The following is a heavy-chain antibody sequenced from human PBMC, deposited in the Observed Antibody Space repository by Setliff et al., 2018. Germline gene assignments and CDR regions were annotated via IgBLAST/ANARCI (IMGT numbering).Heavy chain of an antibody. V-gene: IGHV3-23*01. J-gene: IGHJ3*02. Sequence: GGSLRLSCAASGFTFSSYAMSWVRQAPGKGLEWVSAISGSGGSTYYADSVKGRFTISRDNSKNTLYLQMNRLRAEDTAVYPCAKGGYRQRVQFWLDAFDILGPGNMVTVSS. CDR3: AKGGYRQRVQFWLDAFDI. D-gene: IGHD6-13*01. CDR1: GFTFSSYA. CDR2: ISGSGGST.